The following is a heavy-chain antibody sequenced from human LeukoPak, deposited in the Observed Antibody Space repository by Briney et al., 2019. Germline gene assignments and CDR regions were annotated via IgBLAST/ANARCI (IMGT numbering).Heavy chain of an antibody. V-gene: IGHV3-21*01. D-gene: IGHD2-2*01. CDR2: ISSSSSYI. J-gene: IGHJ3*02. Sequence: GGSLRLSCAASGFTFSSYSMNWVRQAPGKGLEWVSSISSSSSYIYYADSVKGRFTISRDNAKNSLYLQMNSLRAEDTAVYYCARVSYQLLSVDAFDIWGQGTMVTVSS. CDR1: GFTFSSYS. CDR3: ARVSYQLLSVDAFDI.